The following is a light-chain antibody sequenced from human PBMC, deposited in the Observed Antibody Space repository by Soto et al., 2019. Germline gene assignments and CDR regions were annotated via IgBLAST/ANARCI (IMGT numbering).Light chain of an antibody. J-gene: IGKJ2*01. CDR1: QSVSRN. Sequence: EIVMTQSPATLSVSPGERATLSCRASQSVSRNLAWYQQKPGQPPRLLIYDASTRATGVPARFGGSGSGTEFTLTISGLQSEDFAVYYCQQYGDWPPDTCGQGTKVEI. V-gene: IGKV3-15*01. CDR3: QQYGDWPPDT. CDR2: DAS.